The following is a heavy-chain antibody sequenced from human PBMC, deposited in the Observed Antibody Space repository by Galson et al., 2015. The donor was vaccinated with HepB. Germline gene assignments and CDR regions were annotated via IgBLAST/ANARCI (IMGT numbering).Heavy chain of an antibody. D-gene: IGHD4-23*01. Sequence: SVKVSCKASGYTFTSFGFTWVRQAPGQGLEWLGYISAYNGNTNYVQKLQDRVTMTTDASTSTAYMELRRLTSDDTAVYYCARGRRTYGGVGDAIDIWGQGTMVTVSS. CDR3: ARGRRTYGGVGDAIDI. CDR1: GYTFTSFG. J-gene: IGHJ3*02. V-gene: IGHV1-18*04. CDR2: ISAYNGNT.